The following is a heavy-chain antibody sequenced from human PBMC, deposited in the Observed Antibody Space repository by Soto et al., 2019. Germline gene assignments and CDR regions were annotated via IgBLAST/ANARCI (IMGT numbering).Heavy chain of an antibody. CDR3: AREGFRGVMSYYGMDV. V-gene: IGHV3-7*04. CDR1: GGSISSGGYS. CDR2: IKQDGSEK. Sequence: PSETLSLTCAVSGGSISSGGYSWSWVRQAPGKGLEWVANIKQDGSEKYYVDSVKGRFTISRDNAKNSLYLQMNSLRAEDTAVYYCAREGFRGVMSYYGMDVWGQGTTVTVSS. D-gene: IGHD3-16*01. J-gene: IGHJ6*02.